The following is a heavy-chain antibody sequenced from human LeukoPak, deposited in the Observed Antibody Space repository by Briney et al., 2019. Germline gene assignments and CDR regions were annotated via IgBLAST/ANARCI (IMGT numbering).Heavy chain of an antibody. CDR1: GDSISNYF. CDR2: IYSGGTT. J-gene: IGHJ4*02. CDR3: AREGRDGYSYRALDY. V-gene: IGHV4-4*07. Sequence: SETLSLTCIVSGDSISNYFWSWIRQPAGRGLELLGRIYSGGTTNYNPSLKSRVTMSVDTSKTQFSLNLSSVTAADTAVYYCAREGRDGYSYRALDYWGQGTLVSVSS. D-gene: IGHD4-4*01.